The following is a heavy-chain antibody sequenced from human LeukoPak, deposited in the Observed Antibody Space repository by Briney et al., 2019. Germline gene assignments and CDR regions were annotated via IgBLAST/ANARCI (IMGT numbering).Heavy chain of an antibody. D-gene: IGHD2-2*01. J-gene: IGHJ5*02. CDR2: MNPNSGNT. CDR3: ARGRYCSSTSCYSRDNWFDP. CDR1: GYTFTSYD. V-gene: IGHV1-8*03. Sequence: ASVKVSCKASGYTFTSYDINWVRQAPGQGLEWMGWMNPNSGNTGYAQKFQGRVTITRNTSISTAYMELSSLRSEDTAVYYCARGRYCSSTSCYSRDNWFDPWGQGTLVTVSS.